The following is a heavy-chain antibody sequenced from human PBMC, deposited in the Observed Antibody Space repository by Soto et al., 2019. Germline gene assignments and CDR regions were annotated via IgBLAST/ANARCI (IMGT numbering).Heavy chain of an antibody. D-gene: IGHD3-10*01. V-gene: IGHV3-9*01. Sequence: EVQLVESGGGLVQPGRSLRLSCAASGFTFDDYAMHWVRQAPGKGLEWVSGISWNSGSIGYADSVKGRFTISRDNAKNSLYLQMNSLRAEDTALYYCAKGVYCGSGSYWYFDLWGRGTLVTVSS. J-gene: IGHJ2*01. CDR3: AKGVYCGSGSYWYFDL. CDR2: ISWNSGSI. CDR1: GFTFDDYA.